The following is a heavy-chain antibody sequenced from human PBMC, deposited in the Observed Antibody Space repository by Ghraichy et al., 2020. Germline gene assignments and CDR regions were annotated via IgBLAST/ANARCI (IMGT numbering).Heavy chain of an antibody. CDR2: IYYSGST. Sequence: SETLSLTCTVSGGSISSSSYYWGWIRQPPGKGLEWIGSIYYSGSTYYNPSLKSRVTISVDTSKNQFSLKLSSVTAADTAVYYSYSYGLMTHYGMDVWGQGTTVTVSS. CDR1: GGSISSSSYY. D-gene: IGHD5-18*01. V-gene: IGHV4-39*01. J-gene: IGHJ6*02. CDR3: YSYGLMTHYGMDV.